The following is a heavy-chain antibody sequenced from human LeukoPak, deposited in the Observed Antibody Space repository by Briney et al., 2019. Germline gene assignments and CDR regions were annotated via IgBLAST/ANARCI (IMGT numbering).Heavy chain of an antibody. CDR2: IDPSDSYT. CDR3: ARHRGYSSSWYLVDY. V-gene: IGHV5-10-1*01. CDR1: GYSFTSFW. J-gene: IGHJ4*02. Sequence: KYGESLKISCKGFGYSFTSFWISWVRQMPGEGLEWMGRIDPSDSYTNYSPSFQGHVTISADKSISTAYLQWSSLKASDTAMYYCARHRGYSSSWYLVDYWGQGTLVTVSS. D-gene: IGHD6-13*01.